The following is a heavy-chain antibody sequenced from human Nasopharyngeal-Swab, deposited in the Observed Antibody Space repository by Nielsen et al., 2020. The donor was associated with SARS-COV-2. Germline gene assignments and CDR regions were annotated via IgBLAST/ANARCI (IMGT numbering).Heavy chain of an antibody. V-gene: IGHV3-21*01. Sequence: GGSLRLSCAASGFTFSSYSMNWVRQAPGKGLEWVSSISSSSSYIYYADSVKGRFTISRDNAKNSLYLQMNSLRAEDTAVYYCARGLVYYDSSGGHGRGQGTLVTVSS. D-gene: IGHD3-22*01. CDR1: GFTFSSYS. CDR2: ISSSSSYI. CDR3: ARGLVYYDSSGGHG. J-gene: IGHJ4*02.